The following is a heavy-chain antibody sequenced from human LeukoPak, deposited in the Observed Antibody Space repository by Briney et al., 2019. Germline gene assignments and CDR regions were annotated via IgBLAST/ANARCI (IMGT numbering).Heavy chain of an antibody. J-gene: IGHJ4*02. Sequence: EASVKVSCKASGYTFTSYGISWVRQAPGQGLEWMGWISAYNGNTNYAQKLQGRVTMTTDTSTSTAYMELRGLRSDDTAVYYCARDRYCSSTSCSRGGRYYFDYWGQGTLVTVSS. CDR1: GYTFTSYG. CDR3: ARDRYCSSTSCSRGGRYYFDY. D-gene: IGHD2-2*01. CDR2: ISAYNGNT. V-gene: IGHV1-18*01.